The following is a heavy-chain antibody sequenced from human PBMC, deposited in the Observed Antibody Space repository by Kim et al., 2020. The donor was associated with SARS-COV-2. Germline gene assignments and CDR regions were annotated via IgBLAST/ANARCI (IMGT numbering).Heavy chain of an antibody. CDR3: ARAEGTLCSGQYYYYGMDV. CDR1: GFTFSSYG. D-gene: IGHD6-19*01. CDR2: IWYDGSNK. V-gene: IGHV3-33*08. Sequence: GGSLRLSCAASGFTFSSYGMHWARQAPGKGLEWVAVIWYDGSNKYYADSVKGRFTISRDNSKNTLYLQMNSLRAEDTAVYYCARAEGTLCSGQYYYYGMDVWGQGTTVTVSS. J-gene: IGHJ6*02.